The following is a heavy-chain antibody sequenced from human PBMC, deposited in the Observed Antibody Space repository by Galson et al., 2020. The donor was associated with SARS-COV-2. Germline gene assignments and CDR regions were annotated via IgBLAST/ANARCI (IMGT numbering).Heavy chain of an antibody. Sequence: GESLKISCAASGLTFRDYYMSWIRQAPGKGLEWVSYISSSSSYTNYAGSVKGRFTISRDNAKNSLYLQMNSLRAEDTAVYYCATAAPEGSSWYNQYFQHWGQGTLVTVSS. V-gene: IGHV3-11*05. CDR1: GLTFRDYY. CDR2: ISSSSSYT. D-gene: IGHD6-13*01. J-gene: IGHJ1*01. CDR3: ATAAPEGSSWYNQYFQH.